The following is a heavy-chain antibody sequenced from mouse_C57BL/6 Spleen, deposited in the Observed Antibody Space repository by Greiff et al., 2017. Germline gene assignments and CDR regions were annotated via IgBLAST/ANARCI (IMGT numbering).Heavy chain of an antibody. V-gene: IGHV14-2*01. CDR3: ASEYYYGSSYEYFDY. CDR1: GFNIKDYY. CDR2: IDPEDGET. J-gene: IGHJ2*01. Sequence: VQLQQSGAELVKPGASVKLSCTASGFNIKDYYMHWVKQRTEQGLEWIGRIDPEDGETKYAPKFQGKATITADTSSTTAYLQLSSLTSEDTAVYYCASEYYYGSSYEYFDYWGQGTTLTVSS. D-gene: IGHD1-1*01.